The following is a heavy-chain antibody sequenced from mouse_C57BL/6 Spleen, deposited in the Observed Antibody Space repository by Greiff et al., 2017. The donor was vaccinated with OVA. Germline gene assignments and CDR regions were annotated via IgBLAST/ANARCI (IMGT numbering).Heavy chain of an antibody. V-gene: IGHV1-59*01. D-gene: IGHD1-1*01. CDR3: ARGHYGSSWYFDV. CDR1: GYTFTSYW. Sequence: VQLQQPGAELVRPGTSVKLSCKASGYTFTSYWMHWVKQRPGQGLEWIGVIDPSDSYTNYNQKFKGKATLTVDTSSSTAYMQLSSLTSEDSAVYYCARGHYGSSWYFDVWGTGTTVTVSS. CDR2: IDPSDSYT. J-gene: IGHJ1*03.